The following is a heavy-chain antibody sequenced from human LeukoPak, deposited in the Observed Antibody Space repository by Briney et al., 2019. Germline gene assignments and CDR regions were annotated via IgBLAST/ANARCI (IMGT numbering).Heavy chain of an antibody. D-gene: IGHD3-10*01. Sequence: GGSLRLSCAASGFTFSSYAMSWVRQAPGKGLEWVSAISGSGGSTYYADSVKGRFTISRDNAKNSLYLQMNSLRAEDTAVYYCAREALMVRGVIITPPWDYWGQGTLVTVSS. CDR2: ISGSGGST. V-gene: IGHV3-23*01. CDR3: AREALMVRGVIITPPWDY. CDR1: GFTFSSYA. J-gene: IGHJ4*02.